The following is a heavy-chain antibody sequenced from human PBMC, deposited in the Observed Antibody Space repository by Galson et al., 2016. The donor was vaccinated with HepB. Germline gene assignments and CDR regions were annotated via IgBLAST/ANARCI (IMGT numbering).Heavy chain of an antibody. Sequence: SLRLSCAASGFILSNYVMHWVRQGPGKGLEWVALIWPDGSDQYYGDSARCRFSMSRDHSKNTVYLQMYSLRAEDTAVYYCARTLIAEYYPMDVWGQGTTVTVSS. V-gene: IGHV3-33*01. CDR1: GFILSNYV. CDR3: ARTLIAEYYPMDV. D-gene: IGHD6-13*01. CDR2: IWPDGSDQ. J-gene: IGHJ6*02.